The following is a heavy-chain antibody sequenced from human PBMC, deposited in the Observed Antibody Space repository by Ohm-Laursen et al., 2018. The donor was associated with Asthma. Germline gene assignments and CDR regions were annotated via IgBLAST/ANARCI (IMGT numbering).Heavy chain of an antibody. Sequence: SLRLSCAASGFTFSSYWMSWVRQAPGKGLEWVANIKQDGCEKYYVDSVKGRFTISRDNAKNSLYLQMNSLRAEDTAVYYCARDQLKYYYDSSGPYYFDYWGQGTVVPVSA. CDR1: GFTFSSYW. J-gene: IGHJ4*02. CDR3: ARDQLKYYYDSSGPYYFDY. D-gene: IGHD3-22*01. V-gene: IGHV3-7*05. CDR2: IKQDGCEK.